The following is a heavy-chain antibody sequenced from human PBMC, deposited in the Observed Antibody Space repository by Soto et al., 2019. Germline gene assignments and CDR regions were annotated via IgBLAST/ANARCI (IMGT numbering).Heavy chain of an antibody. V-gene: IGHV3-23*01. D-gene: IGHD6-6*01. J-gene: IGHJ4*02. CDR2: ISTSIDAT. CDR1: GFAFSNYA. CDR3: AKDRTVAARHFDY. Sequence: GGSLRLSCAASGFAFSNYAMHWVRQAPGKGLEWVSSISTSIDATYYADSVKGRFTISRDDSKNTLYLQMNSLRAEDSAVYYCAKDRTVAARHFDYWGQGTQVTVSS.